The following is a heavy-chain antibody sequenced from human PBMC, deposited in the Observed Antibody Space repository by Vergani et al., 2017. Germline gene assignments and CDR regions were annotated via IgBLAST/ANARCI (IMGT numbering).Heavy chain of an antibody. D-gene: IGHD6-13*01. CDR2: ISYDGSNK. J-gene: IGHJ4*02. Sequence: QVQLVESGGGVVQPGRSLRLSCAASGFTFSSYAMHWVRQAPGKGLEWVAVISYDGSNKYYSDSVKGRFTISRDNSKNTLYLQMNSLRAEDTAVYYCARAEEQQLVGDYWGQGTLVTVSS. CDR3: ARAEEQQLVGDY. V-gene: IGHV3-30-3*01. CDR1: GFTFSSYA.